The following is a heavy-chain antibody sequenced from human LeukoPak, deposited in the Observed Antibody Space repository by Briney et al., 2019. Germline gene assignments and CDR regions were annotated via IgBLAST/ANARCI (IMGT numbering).Heavy chain of an antibody. Sequence: ASVKVSCKASGYTFTSYYMHWVRQAPGQGLEWMGIINPSGGSTSYAQKFQGRVTMTRDTSTSTVYMELSSLRSEDTAVYYCARDLSSGPPGGDGMDVWGQGTTVTVSS. CDR3: ARDLSSGPPGGDGMDV. J-gene: IGHJ6*02. D-gene: IGHD6-19*01. V-gene: IGHV1-46*01. CDR1: GYTFTSYY. CDR2: INPSGGST.